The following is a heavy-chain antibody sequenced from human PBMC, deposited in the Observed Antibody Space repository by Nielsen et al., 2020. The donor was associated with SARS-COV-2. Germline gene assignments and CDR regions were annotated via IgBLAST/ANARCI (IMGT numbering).Heavy chain of an antibody. V-gene: IGHV3-30-3*01. J-gene: IGHJ4*02. CDR2: ISYDGSNK. Sequence: GGSLRLSCAASGFTFSSYAMHWVRQAPGKGLEWVAVISYDGSNKYYADSVKGRFTISRDNSKNTLYLQMNSLRAEDTAVYCCARGPLDTAMEKGGFDYWGQGTLVTVSS. D-gene: IGHD5-18*01. CDR1: GFTFSSYA. CDR3: ARGPLDTAMEKGGFDY.